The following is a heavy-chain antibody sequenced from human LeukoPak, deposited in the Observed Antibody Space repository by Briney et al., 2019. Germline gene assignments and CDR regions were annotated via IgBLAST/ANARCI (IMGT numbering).Heavy chain of an antibody. Sequence: GGSLRLACAASGFTVTSTYMAWVGQAPEKGLECVSGIYGGGRTYYADSVKGRFIISRDNSKNTLYLQMNSLRAEDTAVYFCGRGVNDIRTYYYYDYGGQGTLVTVSS. J-gene: IGHJ4*02. CDR2: IYGGGRT. CDR3: GRGVNDIRTYYYYDY. D-gene: IGHD3/OR15-3a*01. CDR1: GFTVTSTY. V-gene: IGHV3-53*01.